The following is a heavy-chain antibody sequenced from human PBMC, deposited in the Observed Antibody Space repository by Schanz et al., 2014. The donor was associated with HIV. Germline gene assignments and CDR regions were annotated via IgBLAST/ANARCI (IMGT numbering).Heavy chain of an antibody. D-gene: IGHD6-6*01. CDR1: GFSFSSYA. CDR2: IWYDGSNQ. CDR3: ARAFSVGQLVRVVDS. Sequence: VQLVESGGALVQPGRSLRLSCAASGFSFSSYAMSWVRQAPGKGLEWVALIWYDGSNQYYADSVKGRFTISRDNSKNTLYLQMNSLRAEDTAVYYCARAFSVGQLVRVVDSWGQGTPVTVSS. J-gene: IGHJ4*02. V-gene: IGHV3-33*08.